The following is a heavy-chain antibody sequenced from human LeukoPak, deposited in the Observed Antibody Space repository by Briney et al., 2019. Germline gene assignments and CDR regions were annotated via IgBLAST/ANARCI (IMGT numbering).Heavy chain of an antibody. CDR3: ARVGRPNSMDIWFDT. V-gene: IGHV3-7*01. CDR1: GFTFSSYC. J-gene: IGHJ5*02. D-gene: IGHD4-23*01. CDR2: IKHDGSET. Sequence: PGGSLRLSCAASGFTFSSYCMSWVRQAPGKGLEWVANIKHDGSETQYVNSVKGRFTISRDNAKNSLYLQMNTLRVEDTAVYYCARVGRPNSMDIWFDTWGQGTLVTVS.